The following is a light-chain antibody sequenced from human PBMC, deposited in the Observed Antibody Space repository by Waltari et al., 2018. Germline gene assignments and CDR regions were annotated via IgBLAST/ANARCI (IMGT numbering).Light chain of an antibody. V-gene: IGKV3-20*01. CDR1: QTITSGY. J-gene: IGKJ1*01. Sequence: SVLPQSPDPLPLSPGVRATLSCRASQTITSGYLAWYQQKPGQTPRLLIYTASSRATGTPDRFTGSGSGTDFTLTISRLEPEDFAVYYCQQYGSSPRAFGQGTKVEIK. CDR3: QQYGSSPRA. CDR2: TAS.